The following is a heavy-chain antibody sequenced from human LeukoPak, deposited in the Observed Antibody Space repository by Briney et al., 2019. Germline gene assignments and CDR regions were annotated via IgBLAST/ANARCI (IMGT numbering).Heavy chain of an antibody. CDR3: ARTGGYNWNFPDWFDP. CDR2: IYYSGST. Sequence: PSETLSLTCAVYVGSLSGYYWRWIRQPPWKGREWIGYIYYSGSTNYNPSLMSRVTISVDTSKNQFSLKLSSVTAADTAVYYCARTGGYNWNFPDWFDPWGQGTLVTVSS. J-gene: IGHJ5*02. V-gene: IGHV4-59*01. D-gene: IGHD1-7*01. CDR1: VGSLSGYY.